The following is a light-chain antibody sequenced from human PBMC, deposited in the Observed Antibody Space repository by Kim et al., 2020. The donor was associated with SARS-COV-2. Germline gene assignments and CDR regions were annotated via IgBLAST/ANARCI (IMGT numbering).Light chain of an antibody. CDR2: AAS. CDR1: QSISNY. CDR3: QQSYSTPRT. J-gene: IGKJ2*01. V-gene: IGKV1-39*01. Sequence: DIQMTQSPSSLSASVGDRVTITCRASQSISNYLNWYQQKPGRAPKFLIYAASSLQSGVPSRFSGSGSGTDFTLTISSLQPEDFATYYCQQSYSTPRTFGQGTKLEI.